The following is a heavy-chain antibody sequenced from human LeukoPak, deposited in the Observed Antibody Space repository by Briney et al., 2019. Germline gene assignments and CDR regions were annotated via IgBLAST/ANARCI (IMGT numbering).Heavy chain of an antibody. CDR2: ISYDGSNK. D-gene: IGHD4-17*01. CDR3: AKGVSGDYVWFDY. Sequence: GGSLRLSCAASGFTFSSYGMHWVRQAPGKGLEWVAVISYDGSNKYYADSVKGRFTISRDNSKNTLYLQMNSLRAEDTAVYYCAKGVSGDYVWFDYWGQGTLVTVSS. J-gene: IGHJ4*02. CDR1: GFTFSSYG. V-gene: IGHV3-30*18.